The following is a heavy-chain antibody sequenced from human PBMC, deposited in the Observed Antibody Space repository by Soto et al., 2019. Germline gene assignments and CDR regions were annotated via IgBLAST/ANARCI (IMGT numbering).Heavy chain of an antibody. CDR3: TTPSVLLWFGELDYYYGMDV. CDR2: IKSKTDGGTT. J-gene: IGHJ6*02. V-gene: IGHV3-15*07. D-gene: IGHD3-10*01. CDR1: GFTFSNAW. Sequence: GGSLRLSCAASGFTFSNAWMNWVRQAPGKGLEWVGRIKSKTDGGTTDYAAPVKGRFTISRDDSKNTLYLQMNSLKTEDTAVYYCTTPSVLLWFGELDYYYGMDVWGQGTTVTVSS.